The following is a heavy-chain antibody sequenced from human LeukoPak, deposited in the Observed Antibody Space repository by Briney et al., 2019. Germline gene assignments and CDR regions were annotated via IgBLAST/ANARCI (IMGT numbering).Heavy chain of an antibody. V-gene: IGHV3-30*01. CDR1: EFTFSSYA. D-gene: IGHD3-10*02. CDR3: AELGITMIGGV. CDR2: ISYDGGNK. J-gene: IGHJ6*04. Sequence: AGGSLRLSCAASEFTFSSYAMHWVRQAPGKGLQWVALISYDGGNKYYADSVKGRFTISRDNSKNTLYLQMNSLRAEDTALYYCAELGITMIGGVWGKGTTVTISS.